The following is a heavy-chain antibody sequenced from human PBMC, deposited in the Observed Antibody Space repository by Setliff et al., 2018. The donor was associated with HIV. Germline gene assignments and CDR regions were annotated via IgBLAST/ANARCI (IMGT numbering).Heavy chain of an antibody. CDR2: IYHTGDT. CDR1: GYSISNTGHY. V-gene: IGHV4-38-2*01. CDR3: ARHKTHDYDGNSVYFDF. J-gene: IGHJ4*02. D-gene: IGHD4-17*01. Sequence: SETLSLTCVVSGYSISNTGHYWGWIRQPPGKGLEWIGSIYHTGDTYDNPSLKNRVTISRDTSKDRFSLSLRSVTAADTAIYYCARHKTHDYDGNSVYFDFWGQGILVTVSS.